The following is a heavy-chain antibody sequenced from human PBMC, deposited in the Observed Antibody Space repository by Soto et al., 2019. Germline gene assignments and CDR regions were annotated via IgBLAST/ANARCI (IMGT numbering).Heavy chain of an antibody. CDR3: ARRYGGAVDY. Sequence: SETLSLTCTVSGGSISNYYWSWIRQPPGKGLEWIGYIYFSGRTNYNPSLNSRVTFSVDTSKNHFSLKLSSVTAADTAVYYCARRYGGAVDYWGQGTLVTVSS. CDR2: IYFSGRT. CDR1: GGSISNYY. V-gene: IGHV4-59*08. D-gene: IGHD3-10*01. J-gene: IGHJ4*02.